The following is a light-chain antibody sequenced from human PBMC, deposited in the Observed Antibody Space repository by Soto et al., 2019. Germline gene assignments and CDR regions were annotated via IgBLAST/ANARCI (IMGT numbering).Light chain of an antibody. CDR3: QQLNAYPLN. J-gene: IGKJ4*01. Sequence: DIQLTQSPSLLSASVGDRVTITCRASQGISTYLAWYQQTSGKAPKLLISAASTLQRGVPSRFSGSGSGTPFTLTISSLQPEDFATYYGQQLNAYPLNFGGGTRVEIK. CDR1: QGISTY. CDR2: AAS. V-gene: IGKV1-9*01.